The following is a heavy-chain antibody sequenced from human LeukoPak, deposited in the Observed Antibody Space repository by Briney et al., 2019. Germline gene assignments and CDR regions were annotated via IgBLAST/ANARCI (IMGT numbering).Heavy chain of an antibody. V-gene: IGHV1-2*02. J-gene: IGHJ4*02. CDR1: GSTFTGYY. CDR3: ARGHFEVAGPNFDY. D-gene: IGHD6-19*01. Sequence: ASVRLSCNASGSTFTGYYKHWVRHAPGQGLERMGCINPNSGGTNYAQKFQGRVTITRDTSISTAYMELRRVRSDDTAVCYCARGHFEVAGPNFDYGGQGTLVTVSS. CDR2: INPNSGGT.